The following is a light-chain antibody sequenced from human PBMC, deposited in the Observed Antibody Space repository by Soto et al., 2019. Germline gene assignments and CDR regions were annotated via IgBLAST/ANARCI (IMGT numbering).Light chain of an antibody. Sequence: QSALTQPASVSGSPGQSITISCTGTSSDVGSYNLVSWYQQHPGKAPKLIIYEGSKRPSGVSNRFSGSKSGNTASLTISWLQAEDEADYYCCSYAGSSTYVFGTGTKLTVL. J-gene: IGLJ1*01. V-gene: IGLV2-23*01. CDR2: EGS. CDR1: SSDVGSYNL. CDR3: CSYAGSSTYV.